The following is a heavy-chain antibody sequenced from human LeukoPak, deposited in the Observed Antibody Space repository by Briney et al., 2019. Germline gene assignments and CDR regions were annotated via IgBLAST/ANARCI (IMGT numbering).Heavy chain of an antibody. D-gene: IGHD1-26*01. CDR1: GFTFSSYA. CDR2: ISYDGSNK. V-gene: IGHV3-30*04. CDR3: AKGGVGATGPIDY. J-gene: IGHJ4*02. Sequence: GGSLRLSCAASGFTFSSYAMHWVRQAPGKGLEWVAVISYDGSNKYYADSVKGRFTISRDNSKNTLYLQMNSLRAEDTAVYYCAKGGVGATGPIDYWGQGTLVTVSS.